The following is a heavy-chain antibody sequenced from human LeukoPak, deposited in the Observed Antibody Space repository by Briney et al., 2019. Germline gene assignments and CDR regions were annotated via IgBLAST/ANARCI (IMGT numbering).Heavy chain of an antibody. Sequence: GGSLRLSCAASGFTVSSNYMSWVRPAPGKGLEWVSVIYSGGSTYYADSVKGRFTISRDNSKNTLYLQMNTLRAEDTAVYYCARTSGGDYYYYGMDVWGQGTTVTVSS. CDR1: GFTVSSNY. CDR2: IYSGGST. D-gene: IGHD3-10*01. V-gene: IGHV3-53*01. J-gene: IGHJ6*02. CDR3: ARTSGGDYYYYGMDV.